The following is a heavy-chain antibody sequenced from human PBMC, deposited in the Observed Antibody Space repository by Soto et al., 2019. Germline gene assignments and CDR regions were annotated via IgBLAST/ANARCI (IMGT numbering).Heavy chain of an antibody. V-gene: IGHV4-30-2*01. CDR2: IYHSGST. Sequence: SETLSLTCAVSGGSISSGGYSWSWIRQPPGKGLEWIGYIYHSGSTYYNPSLKSRVTISVDTSKNQFSLKLSSVTAADTAVYYCASSSLWFGELLSPFDYWGQGTLVTVSS. CDR1: GGSISSGGYS. CDR3: ASSSLWFGELLSPFDY. J-gene: IGHJ4*02. D-gene: IGHD3-10*01.